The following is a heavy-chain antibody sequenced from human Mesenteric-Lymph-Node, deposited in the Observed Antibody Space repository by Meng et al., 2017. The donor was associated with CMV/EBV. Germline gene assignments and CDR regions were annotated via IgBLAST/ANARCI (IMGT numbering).Heavy chain of an antibody. D-gene: IGHD5-24*01. V-gene: IGHV3-21*01. CDR1: GFTFSSFS. CDR3: ARDLRSVRDGYNPAY. CDR2: ISSSSTYI. J-gene: IGHJ4*02. Sequence: GESLKISCAASGFTFSSFSMNWVRQAPGKGLEWVSSISSSSTYIYYADSVKGRFTISRDNAKTSLYLQMNSLRAEDTAVYYCARDLRSVRDGYNPAYWGQGALVTVSS.